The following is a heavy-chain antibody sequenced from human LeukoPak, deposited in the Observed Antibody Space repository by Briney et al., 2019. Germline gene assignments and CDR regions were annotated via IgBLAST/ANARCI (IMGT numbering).Heavy chain of an antibody. Sequence: SETLSLTCAVYGGSFSGYYWSWIRQPPGKGLEWIGEINHSGSTNYNPSLKSRVTISVDTSKNQFSLKLSSVTAADTAVYYCASGVGRDSAWNVPFDYWGQGTLVTVSS. CDR3: ASGVGRDSAWNVPFDY. CDR2: INHSGST. CDR1: GGSFSGYY. V-gene: IGHV4-34*01. D-gene: IGHD1-1*01. J-gene: IGHJ4*02.